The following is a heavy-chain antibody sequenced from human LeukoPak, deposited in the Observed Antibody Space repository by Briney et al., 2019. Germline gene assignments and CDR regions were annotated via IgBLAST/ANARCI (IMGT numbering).Heavy chain of an antibody. CDR3: AKDINWFGHEGSFDY. CDR2: ISSSSSYI. V-gene: IGHV3-21*04. Sequence: MAGGSLRLSCAASGFTFSSYSMNWVRQAPGKGLEWVSSISSSSSYIYYADSVKGRFTISRDNAKNSLYLQMNSLRAEDTALYYCAKDINWFGHEGSFDYWGQGTLVTVSS. D-gene: IGHD3-10*01. CDR1: GFTFSSYS. J-gene: IGHJ4*02.